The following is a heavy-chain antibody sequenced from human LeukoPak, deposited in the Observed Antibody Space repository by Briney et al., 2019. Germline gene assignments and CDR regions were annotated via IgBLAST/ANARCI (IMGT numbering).Heavy chain of an antibody. J-gene: IGHJ4*02. Sequence: GGSLRLSCAASGFTFSSYSMNWVRQAPGKGLEWVSSISSSSSYIYYADSVKGRFTISRDNAKNSLYLQMNSLRAEDTAVYYCARSRGTGYSSSNAFDYWGQGTLVTVSS. CDR2: ISSSSSYI. CDR1: GFTFSSYS. V-gene: IGHV3-21*04. D-gene: IGHD6-13*01. CDR3: ARSRGTGYSSSNAFDY.